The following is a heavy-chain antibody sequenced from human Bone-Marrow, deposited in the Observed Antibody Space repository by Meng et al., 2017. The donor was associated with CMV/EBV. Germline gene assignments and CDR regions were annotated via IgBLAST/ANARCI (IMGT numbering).Heavy chain of an antibody. CDR1: GGSFSTYS. J-gene: IGHJ3*02. D-gene: IGHD5-18*01. V-gene: IGHV1-69*08. CDR2: ITPILGTA. Sequence: SVKVSCKASGGSFSTYSISWVRQAPGQGLEWMGRITPILGTANYAQKFQGRVTITADKSTSTAYMELSSLRSEDTAVYYCARMPDVAPLQLWYNDAFDIWGQGTMVTVSS. CDR3: ARMPDVAPLQLWYNDAFDI.